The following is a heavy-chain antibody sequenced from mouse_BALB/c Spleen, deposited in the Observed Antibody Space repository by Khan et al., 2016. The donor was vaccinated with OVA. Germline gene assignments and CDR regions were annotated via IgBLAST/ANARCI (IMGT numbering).Heavy chain of an antibody. CDR2: ISSGGSYT. Sequence: EVQLVESGGDLVKPGGSLKLSCAASGFTFSTYGMSWVRQTPDKRLEWVATISSGGSYTYYPDNVKGRFTISRDNAKNTLYLQMSSLKSKDTAMYYCARLAYYYNSEGFAYWGQGTLVTVS. D-gene: IGHD1-1*01. CDR1: GFTFSTYG. V-gene: IGHV5-6*01. CDR3: ARLAYYYNSEGFAY. J-gene: IGHJ3*01.